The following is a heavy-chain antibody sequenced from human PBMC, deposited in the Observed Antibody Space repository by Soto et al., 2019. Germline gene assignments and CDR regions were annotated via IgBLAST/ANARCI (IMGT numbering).Heavy chain of an antibody. CDR3: AGEYPRITMIVGVITKDAFDI. Sequence: GGSLRLSCAASGFTFSSYAMSWVRQAPGKGLEWVSAISGSGGSTYYADSVKGRFTISRDNSKNTLYLQMNSLRAEDTAVYYCAGEYPRITMIVGVITKDAFDIWGQGTMVTVSS. V-gene: IGHV3-23*01. D-gene: IGHD3-22*01. J-gene: IGHJ3*02. CDR2: ISGSGGST. CDR1: GFTFSSYA.